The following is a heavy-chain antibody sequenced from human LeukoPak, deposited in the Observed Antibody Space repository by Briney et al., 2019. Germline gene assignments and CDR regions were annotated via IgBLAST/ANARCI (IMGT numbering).Heavy chain of an antibody. D-gene: IGHD3-3*01. CDR1: GFTFSDYY. Sequence: NTGGSLRLSCAASGFTFSDYYMSWIRQAPGKGLEWVSYISSSGSTIYYADSVKGRFTISRDNAKNSLYLQMNSLRAEDTAVYYCARAPREWLLGYYFDYWGQGTLVTVSS. J-gene: IGHJ4*02. CDR3: ARAPREWLLGYYFDY. CDR2: ISSSGSTI. V-gene: IGHV3-11*04.